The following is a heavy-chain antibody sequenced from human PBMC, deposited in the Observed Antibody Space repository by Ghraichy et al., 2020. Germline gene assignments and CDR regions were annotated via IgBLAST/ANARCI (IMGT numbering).Heavy chain of an antibody. V-gene: IGHV3-23*01. CDR1: GFTFGSYA. Sequence: GESLNISCAASGFTFGSYAMSWVRQAPXKGLEWVXHISGSADSTYYADSGKGRFTISRDNSQKTLYLQMNSLGAEGTAXYYCAKDWAXDSTGYFYXGYFDSWGQXXLVXVSS. CDR2: ISGSADST. D-gene: IGHD3-22*01. CDR3: AKDWAXDSTGYFYXGYFDS. J-gene: IGHJ4*02.